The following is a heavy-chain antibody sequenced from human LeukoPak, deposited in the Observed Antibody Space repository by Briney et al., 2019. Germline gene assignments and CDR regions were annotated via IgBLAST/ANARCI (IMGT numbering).Heavy chain of an antibody. V-gene: IGHV3-49*04. CDR3: TREVVVAAPLDY. D-gene: IGHD2-15*01. J-gene: IGHJ4*02. Sequence: GGSLRLSCTASGFTFGDYAMSWVRQAPGKGLEWVGFIRSKAYGGTTEYAASVKGRFTISRDDSKSIAYLQMNSLKTEDTAVYYCTREVVVAAPLDYWGRGTPVTVSS. CDR2: IRSKAYGGTT. CDR1: GFTFGDYA.